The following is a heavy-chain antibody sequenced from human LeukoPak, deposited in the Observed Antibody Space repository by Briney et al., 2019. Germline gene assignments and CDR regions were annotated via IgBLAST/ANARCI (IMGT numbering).Heavy chain of an antibody. J-gene: IGHJ5*02. CDR3: ARDLGYCSGGSCYWGTLNWFDP. D-gene: IGHD2-15*01. CDR1: GFTFSSSA. Sequence: GGSLRLSCAASGFTFSSSAMHWVRQAPDKGLEWVAVISYDGSNKYYADSVKGRFTISRDNSKNTLYLQMNSLRAEDTAVYYCARDLGYCSGGSCYWGTLNWFDPWGQGTLVTVSS. V-gene: IGHV3-30-3*01. CDR2: ISYDGSNK.